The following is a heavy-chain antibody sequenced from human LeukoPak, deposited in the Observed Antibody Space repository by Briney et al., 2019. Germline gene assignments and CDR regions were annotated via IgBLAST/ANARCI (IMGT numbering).Heavy chain of an antibody. CDR3: AKDLDRIPYNTYYDILTGYHFDY. CDR2: ISGGST. V-gene: IGHV3-23*01. D-gene: IGHD3-9*01. CDR1: GFTFSSYA. Sequence: GGSLRLSCAASGFTFSSYAMSWVRQAPGKGLEWVSAISGGSTYYADSVKGRFTISRDNSKNTLYLQMNSLRAEDTAVYYCAKDLDRIPYNTYYDILTGYHFDYWGQGTLVTVSS. J-gene: IGHJ4*02.